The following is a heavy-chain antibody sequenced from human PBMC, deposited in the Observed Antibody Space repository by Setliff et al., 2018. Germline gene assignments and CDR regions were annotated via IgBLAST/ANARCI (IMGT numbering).Heavy chain of an antibody. CDR3: FGAGTCSY. D-gene: IGHD3-10*01. V-gene: IGHV3-7*01. CDR2: INPDGSEK. CDR1: GFTYRNDW. Sequence: GGSLRLSCGASGFTYRNDWVSWVRQAPGKGLEWLASINPDGSEKYYVDSVKGRFTISRDNARNSLSLQMNSLRTEDTAVYYCFGAGTCSYWGQGTLVTVSS. J-gene: IGHJ4*02.